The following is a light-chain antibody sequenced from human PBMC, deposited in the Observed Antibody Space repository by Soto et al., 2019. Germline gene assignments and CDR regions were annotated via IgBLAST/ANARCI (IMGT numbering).Light chain of an antibody. V-gene: IGKV1-5*01. J-gene: IGKJ2*01. CDR2: DAS. CDR3: QHYNGY. CDR1: QNIRSW. Sequence: DMPMTQSPTTLSASVGDRVTITCRASQNIRSWLAWYQQKPGKAPKVLIYDASTLESGVPSRFSGSGFGTEVTLTISRLQPDDFSTYYCQHYNGYFGQGTKLEIK.